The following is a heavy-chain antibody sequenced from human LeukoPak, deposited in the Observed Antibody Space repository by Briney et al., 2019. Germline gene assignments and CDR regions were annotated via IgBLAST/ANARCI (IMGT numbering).Heavy chain of an antibody. Sequence: ASVKVSCKPSGYTFTDFYIHWVRQAPGQVLEYMGRINTHNGGTVYALQFQGRLSMTRDTSISTAYMELQSLRSEDTAVYYCARDHDYEGLKGNYWGRGTMVTVSS. J-gene: IGHJ4*02. CDR1: GYTFTDFY. D-gene: IGHD3-16*01. CDR2: INTHNGGT. CDR3: ARDHDYEGLKGNY. V-gene: IGHV1-2*06.